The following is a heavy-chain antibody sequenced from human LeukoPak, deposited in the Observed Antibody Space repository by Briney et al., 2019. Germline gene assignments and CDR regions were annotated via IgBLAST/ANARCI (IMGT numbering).Heavy chain of an antibody. CDR3: ARLTWSSGGAFDI. V-gene: IGHV4-38-2*02. Sequence: SETLSLTCTVSGYSISSGYYWGWIRQPPGKGLEWIGSIYHSGSTYYNPSLKSRVTISVDTSKNQFSLKLSSVTAADTAVYYCARLTWSSGGAFDIWGQGTMVTVSS. D-gene: IGHD3-22*01. CDR2: IYHSGST. CDR1: GYSISSGYY. J-gene: IGHJ3*02.